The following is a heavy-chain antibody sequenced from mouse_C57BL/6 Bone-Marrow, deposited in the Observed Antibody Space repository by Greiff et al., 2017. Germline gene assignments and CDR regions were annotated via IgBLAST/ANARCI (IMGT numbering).Heavy chain of an antibody. V-gene: IGHV10-1*01. CDR3: GRHPYGSSDGFAY. CDR2: IRSKSNNYAT. Sequence: EVHLVESGGGLVQPKGSLKLSCAASGFSFNTYAMNWVRQAPGKGLEWVARIRSKSNNYATYYADSVKDRFTISRDDSESMLYLQMNNLKTEDTAMYYCGRHPYGSSDGFAYWGQGTLVTVSA. CDR1: GFSFNTYA. J-gene: IGHJ3*01. D-gene: IGHD1-1*01.